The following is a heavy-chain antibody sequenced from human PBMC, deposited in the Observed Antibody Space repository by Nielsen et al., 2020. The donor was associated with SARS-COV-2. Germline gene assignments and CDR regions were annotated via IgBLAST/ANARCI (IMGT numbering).Heavy chain of an antibody. J-gene: IGHJ4*02. CDR3: VKVLYREGFDFDH. Sequence: SLKISCAASGFSFSTYWMHWVRQAPGKGLEWVAGISWDGGTVGFADSVQGRFSISRDNAKNSLFLQMNSLRADDTALYYCVKVLYREGFDFDHWGQGALVTVSS. CDR2: ISWDGGTV. D-gene: IGHD3-16*01. V-gene: IGHV3-9*01. CDR1: GFSFSTYW.